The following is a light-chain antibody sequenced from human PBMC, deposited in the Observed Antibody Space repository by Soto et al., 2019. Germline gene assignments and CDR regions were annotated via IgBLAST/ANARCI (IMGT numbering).Light chain of an antibody. CDR2: DVS. V-gene: IGLV2-14*03. CDR3: SSYTTSNTFYV. Sequence: QSALTQPASVSASPGQSITISCTGTSSDVGGYNYVSWYQQYPGKAPKLMIYDVSNRPSGVSNRFSGSKSGNTASLTISGLQAEDEADYYCSSYTTSNTFYVFGTGTKLTVL. J-gene: IGLJ1*01. CDR1: SSDVGGYNY.